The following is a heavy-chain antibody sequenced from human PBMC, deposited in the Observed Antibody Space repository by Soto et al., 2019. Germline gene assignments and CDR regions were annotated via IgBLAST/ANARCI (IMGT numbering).Heavy chain of an antibody. D-gene: IGHD1-26*01. J-gene: IGHJ4*02. CDR2: IWYDGSNT. CDR3: ASSGG. CDR1: GFIFRSYG. V-gene: IGHV3-33*03. Sequence: GGSLRLSCAASGFIFRSYGMHWVRQAPGKGLEWVAVIWYDGSNTNYADPVKGRFTISRDNAKDTLFLQMNSLRAEDTAVYYCASSGGWGQGTLVTVSS.